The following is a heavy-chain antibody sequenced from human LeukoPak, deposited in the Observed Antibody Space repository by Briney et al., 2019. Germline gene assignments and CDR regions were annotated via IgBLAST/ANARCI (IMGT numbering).Heavy chain of an antibody. J-gene: IGHJ4*02. V-gene: IGHV3-23*01. CDR1: GFTFSSYA. CDR3: AKGQGSGSYCLFDY. CDR2: ISGSGGST. Sequence: GGSLRLSCAASGFTFSSYAMSWVRLAPGKGLEWVSTISGSGGSTYYADSVKGRFTISKDNSKNTLYLQLNSLRAEDTAVYYCAKGQGSGSYCLFDYWGQGPVVTVSS. D-gene: IGHD3-10*01.